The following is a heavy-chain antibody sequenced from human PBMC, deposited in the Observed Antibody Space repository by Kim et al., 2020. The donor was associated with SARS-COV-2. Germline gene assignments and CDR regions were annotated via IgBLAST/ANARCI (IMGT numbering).Heavy chain of an antibody. CDR3: ASPLYCSGGSCYL. Sequence: GGSLRLSCAASGFNFSNYGMHWVRQAPGKGLEWVSVIWYDGNKNFYTDSVKGRFTISRDNSKNTLYLQMNSLRAEDTAVYYCASPLYCSGGSCYLWGEGTLVTVSS. V-gene: IGHV3-33*01. CDR1: GFNFSNYG. J-gene: IGHJ4*02. CDR2: IWYDGNKN. D-gene: IGHD2-15*01.